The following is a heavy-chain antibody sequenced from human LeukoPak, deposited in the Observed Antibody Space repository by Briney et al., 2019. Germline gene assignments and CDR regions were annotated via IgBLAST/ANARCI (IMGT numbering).Heavy chain of an antibody. V-gene: IGHV3-48*04. D-gene: IGHD6-6*01. CDR3: ARDPFVYSRSPSSHFMDV. CDR2: ISSSSSTI. Sequence: GGSLRLSCAASGFTFSSYSMNWVRQAPGKGLEWVSYISSSSSTIYYADSVKGRFTISRDNAKNSLYLQMNSLRAEDKAVYYCARDPFVYSRSPSSHFMDVWGKGTTVPGSS. CDR1: GFTFSSYS. J-gene: IGHJ6*03.